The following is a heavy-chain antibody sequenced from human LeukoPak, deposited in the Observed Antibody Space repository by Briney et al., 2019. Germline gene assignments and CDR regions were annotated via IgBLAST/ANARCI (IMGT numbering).Heavy chain of an antibody. CDR1: GFTFSSYW. CDR2: INHNGNVN. D-gene: IGHD6-13*01. J-gene: IGHJ3*02. CDR3: AREQLVRGNAFDI. V-gene: IGHV3-7*01. Sequence: GGSLRLSCAASGFTFSSYWMNWARQAPGKGLEWVASINHNGNVNYYVDSVKGRFTISRDNAKNSLYLQMNSLRDEDTAVYYCAREQLVRGNAFDIWGQGTMVTVSS.